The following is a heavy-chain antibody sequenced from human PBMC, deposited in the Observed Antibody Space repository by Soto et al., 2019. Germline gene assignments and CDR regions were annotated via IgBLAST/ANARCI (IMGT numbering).Heavy chain of an antibody. D-gene: IGHD2-15*01. V-gene: IGHV3-21*01. Sequence: PGGALRLSCAASGFTFSSYSMNWVRQAPGKGLEWVSSISSSSSYIYYADSVKGRFTISRDNAKNSLYLQMNSLRAEDTAVYYCAREIEYCSGGGCYPDVPDYWGQGTLVTVSS. CDR1: GFTFSSYS. CDR3: AREIEYCSGGGCYPDVPDY. CDR2: ISSSSSYI. J-gene: IGHJ4*02.